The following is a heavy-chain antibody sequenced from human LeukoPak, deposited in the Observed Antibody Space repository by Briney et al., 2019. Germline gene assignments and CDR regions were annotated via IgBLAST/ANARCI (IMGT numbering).Heavy chain of an antibody. V-gene: IGHV1-18*04. CDR3: ARYSTYYYGSGDPDY. J-gene: IGHJ4*02. CDR2: ISAYNGNT. D-gene: IGHD3-10*01. CDR1: GYTFTGYY. Sequence: ASVKVSCKASGYTFTGYYMHWVRQAPGQGLEWMGWISAYNGNTNYAQKLQGRVTMTTDTSTSTAYMELRSLRSDDTAVYYCARYSTYYYGSGDPDYWGQGTLVTVSS.